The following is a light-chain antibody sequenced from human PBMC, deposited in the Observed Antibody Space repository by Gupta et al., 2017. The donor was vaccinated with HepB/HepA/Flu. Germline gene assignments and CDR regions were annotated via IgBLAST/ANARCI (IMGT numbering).Light chain of an antibody. Sequence: QSALTQPASVSGSPGPSITISCTGTSSDVGGYNYVSWYQQHPGKAPKFMIYDVSIRPSGVSNRFSGSKSGNTASLTISGLQAEDEADYYCSSYSSSNTRFVFGTGTKVTVL. J-gene: IGLJ1*01. CDR2: DVS. CDR3: SSYSSSNTRFV. CDR1: SSDVGGYNY. V-gene: IGLV2-14*03.